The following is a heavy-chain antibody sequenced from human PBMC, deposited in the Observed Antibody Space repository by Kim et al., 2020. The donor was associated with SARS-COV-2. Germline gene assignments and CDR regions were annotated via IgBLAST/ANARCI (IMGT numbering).Heavy chain of an antibody. J-gene: IGHJ4*02. Sequence: SETLSLTCAVSGGSISSSNWWSWVRQPPGKGLEWIGEIYHSGSTNYNPSLKSRVTISVDKSKNQFSLKLSSVTAADTAVYYCASSAEYYDILTGYYVAGTDYWGQGTLVTVSS. CDR1: GGSISSSNW. D-gene: IGHD3-9*01. CDR3: ASSAEYYDILTGYYVAGTDY. V-gene: IGHV4-4*02. CDR2: IYHSGST.